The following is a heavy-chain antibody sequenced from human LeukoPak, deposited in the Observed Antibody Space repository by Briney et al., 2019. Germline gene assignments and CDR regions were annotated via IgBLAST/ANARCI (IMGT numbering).Heavy chain of an antibody. CDR1: GGSISSYY. J-gene: IGHJ4*02. CDR3: ARGLEQWLMYYFDY. V-gene: IGHV4-39*07. Sequence: PSETLSLTCTVSGGSISSYYWGWIRQPPGKGLEWIGSIYYSGSTYYNPSLKSRVTISVDTSKNQFSLKLSSVTAADTAVYYCARGLEQWLMYYFDYWGQGTLVTVSS. CDR2: IYYSGST. D-gene: IGHD6-19*01.